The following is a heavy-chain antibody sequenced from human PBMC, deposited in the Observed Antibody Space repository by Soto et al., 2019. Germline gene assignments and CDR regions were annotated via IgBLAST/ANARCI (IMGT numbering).Heavy chain of an antibody. CDR1: RGSMTTGDW. V-gene: IGHV4-4*02. D-gene: IGHD1-26*01. J-gene: IGHJ4*02. Sequence: QLQESGPGLVKPSGTLSLTCAVSRGSMTTGDWFSWVRQSPGKGLEWIGGIYYGGTTHYKPSLKSRVTISLDKSKNQFFLELSSSTAADTAVYYCAKNAVGGFDWWGQGTLVTVSS. CDR3: AKNAVGGFDW. CDR2: IYYGGTT.